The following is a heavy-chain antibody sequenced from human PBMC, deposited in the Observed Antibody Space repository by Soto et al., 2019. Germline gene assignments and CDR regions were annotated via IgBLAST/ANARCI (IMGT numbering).Heavy chain of an antibody. CDR1: GYSSTSYW. V-gene: IGHV5-51*01. D-gene: IGHD6-13*01. Sequence: EPLTNSCRVSGYSSTSYWIGWVSQMPGQGLEWMGIIYPGDSDTTYSPSFQGQVTISADKSFSTAYLQWSSLKASDTAMYYCARTAAAGKYYYGVDVWGQGTTVTVSS. CDR3: ARTAAAGKYYYGVDV. CDR2: IYPGDSDT. J-gene: IGHJ6*02.